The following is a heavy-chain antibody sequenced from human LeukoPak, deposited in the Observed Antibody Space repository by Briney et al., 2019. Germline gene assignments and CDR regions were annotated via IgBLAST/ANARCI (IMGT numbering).Heavy chain of an antibody. D-gene: IGHD6-19*01. V-gene: IGHV1-18*01. CDR1: GYTFTSYA. CDR2: ISAYNGNT. J-gene: IGHJ6*03. Sequence: ASVKVSCKASGYTFTSYAISWVRQAPGQGLEWMGWISAYNGNTNYAQKLQGRVTMTTDTSTSTAYMELRSLRSDDTAVYYCARGIAVHRYYYYYMDVWGKGTTVTVSS. CDR3: ARGIAVHRYYYYYMDV.